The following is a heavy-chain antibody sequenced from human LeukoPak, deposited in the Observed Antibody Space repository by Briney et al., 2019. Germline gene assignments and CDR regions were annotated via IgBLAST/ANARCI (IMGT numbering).Heavy chain of an antibody. D-gene: IGHD3-3*01. CDR3: ARDGILPFLERSFLDS. Sequence: GGSLRLTCAASGFTFNNYALHWVRQAPGKGLEGVALVSYDGGTVSYADSVRGRFTISRDNSKNTLYLQMNSLKTEDTAVYYCARDGILPFLERSFLDSWGQGTLVTVSS. CDR2: VSYDGGTV. J-gene: IGHJ4*02. V-gene: IGHV3-30*04. CDR1: GFTFNNYA.